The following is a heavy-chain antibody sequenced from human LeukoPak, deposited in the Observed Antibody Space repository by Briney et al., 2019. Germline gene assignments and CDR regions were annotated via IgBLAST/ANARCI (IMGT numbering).Heavy chain of an antibody. Sequence: GGSLRLSCAASGFTFSSYGMHWVRQAPGKGLEWVAVISYDGSNKYYADSVKGRFTISRDNSKNTLYLQMNSLRAEDTAVYYCAKARHSGWSDTSRYYYYYGMDVWGQGTTVTVSS. CDR2: ISYDGSNK. CDR1: GFTFSSYG. V-gene: IGHV3-30*18. CDR3: AKARHSGWSDTSRYYYYYGMDV. D-gene: IGHD6-19*01. J-gene: IGHJ6*02.